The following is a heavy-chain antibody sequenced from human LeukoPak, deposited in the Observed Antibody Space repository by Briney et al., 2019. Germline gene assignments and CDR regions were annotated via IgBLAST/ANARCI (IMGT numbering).Heavy chain of an antibody. J-gene: IGHJ4*02. V-gene: IGHV1-69*05. Sequence: ASVKVSCKASGGTFSSYAISWVRQAPGQGLEWMGRIIPIFGTAYYAQKFHGRVTITTDESTSTAYLELSSLRSEDTAVYYCARADSSGSHFDYWGQGTLVTVSS. CDR1: GGTFSSYA. D-gene: IGHD3-22*01. CDR3: ARADSSGSHFDY. CDR2: IIPIFGTA.